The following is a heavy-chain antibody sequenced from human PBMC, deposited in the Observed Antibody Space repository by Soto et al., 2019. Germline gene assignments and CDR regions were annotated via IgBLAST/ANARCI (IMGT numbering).Heavy chain of an antibody. J-gene: IGHJ3*02. Sequence: GGSLRLSCAASGFTFRTYAMNWVRRAPGKGLEWVSVIGSGGTTFYVGSVKGRFTISRDNSENMVYLQMNGLRAEDTALYYCTSRRIPGSTFHDSFYIWGPATMVTFS. V-gene: IGHV3-23*01. D-gene: IGHD2-15*01. CDR3: TSRRIPGSTFHDSFYI. CDR2: IGSGGTT. CDR1: GFTFRTYA.